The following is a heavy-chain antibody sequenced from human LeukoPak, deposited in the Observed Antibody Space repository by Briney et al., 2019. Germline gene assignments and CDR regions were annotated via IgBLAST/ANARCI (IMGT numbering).Heavy chain of an antibody. J-gene: IGHJ4*02. Sequence: ASVKVSCKASGYTFTSYDIDWVRQATGQGLEWMGWMNPNSGNTGYAQKFQGRVTMTRNTSISTAYMELSSLRSEDTAVYYCARGCYYYDSSGYYYVFDYWGQGTLVTVSS. V-gene: IGHV1-8*01. CDR3: ARGCYYYDSSGYYYVFDY. CDR2: MNPNSGNT. D-gene: IGHD3-22*01. CDR1: GYTFTSYD.